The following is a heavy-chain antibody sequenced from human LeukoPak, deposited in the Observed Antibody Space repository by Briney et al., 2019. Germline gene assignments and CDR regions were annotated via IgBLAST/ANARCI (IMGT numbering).Heavy chain of an antibody. CDR2: IRSRAYGGTT. CDR1: GFTLGDYA. Sequence: GGSLRLSCTASGFTLGDYAMSWFRQAPRTGLEGLGFIRSRAYGGTTEYAASVKGRFTISRDDSKSIAYLQMNSLKTEDTAVYYCNRVTGDYYGSDEIYYLDYWGQGTLVTVSS. V-gene: IGHV3-49*03. D-gene: IGHD3-10*01. J-gene: IGHJ4*02. CDR3: NRVTGDYYGSDEIYYLDY.